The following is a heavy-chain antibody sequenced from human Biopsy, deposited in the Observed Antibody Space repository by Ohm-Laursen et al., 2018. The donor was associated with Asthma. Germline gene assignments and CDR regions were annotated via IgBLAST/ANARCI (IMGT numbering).Heavy chain of an antibody. V-gene: IGHV1-69*13. CDR3: ARKAGSCISRTCYSLDF. CDR1: GGTFNTYV. CDR2: INSVFGTT. J-gene: IGHJ4*02. D-gene: IGHD2-2*01. Sequence: SVKVSCKSLGGTFNTYVIGWVRPAPGQGLEWMGGINSVFGTTTYPQKFQDRVTITADDSTSTVYMELSSLRSEYTAVYYCARKAGSCISRTCYSLDFWGQGTLVTVSS.